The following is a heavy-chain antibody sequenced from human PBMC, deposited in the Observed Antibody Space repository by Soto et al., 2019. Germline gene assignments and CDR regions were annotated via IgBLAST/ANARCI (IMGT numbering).Heavy chain of an antibody. J-gene: IGHJ2*01. CDR1: GFTFINYA. V-gene: IGHV3-23*01. CDR3: ARKVLGSTTRPDYWYFDL. Sequence: EVQLLESGGGLVQPGGSLRLSCAASGFTFINYAMNWVRQAPGKGLQWVATITGGGDATFYTDSVKGRFTISRDFSSNTASPQMKSLGADDTAVYYCARKVLGSTTRPDYWYFDLWGRGTLVTVSS. D-gene: IGHD3-10*01. CDR2: ITGGGDAT.